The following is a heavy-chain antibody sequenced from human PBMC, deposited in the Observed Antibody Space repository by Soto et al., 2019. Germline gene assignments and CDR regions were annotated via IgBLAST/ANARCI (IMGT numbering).Heavy chain of an antibody. CDR3: ARGGSTHYYYGLDV. CDR2: VAASGST. J-gene: IGHJ6*02. V-gene: IGHV4-4*07. CDR1: VGSISGFF. Sequence: SETLSLTCTVSVGSISGFFWTWVRQPPGMPLEGLGHVAASGSTAYNPSLRSRLSLSLDVSKNRFSLELTSVTAADTATYFCARGGSTHYYYGLDVWGQGTTVTVSS.